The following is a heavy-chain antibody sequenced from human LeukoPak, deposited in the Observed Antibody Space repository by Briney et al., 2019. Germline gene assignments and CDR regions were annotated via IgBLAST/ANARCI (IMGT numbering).Heavy chain of an antibody. CDR2: IGAYNGNT. V-gene: IGHV1-18*01. CDR3: ARDSVRWLVPFFFDY. Sequence: ASVKVSCKASGYTFTSYGISWVRQAPGQGLEWMGWIGAYNGNTNYAQKLQGRVTMTTDTSTSTAYMELRSLRSDDTAVYYCARDSVRWLVPFFFDYWGQGTLVTVSS. J-gene: IGHJ4*02. CDR1: GYTFTSYG. D-gene: IGHD6-19*01.